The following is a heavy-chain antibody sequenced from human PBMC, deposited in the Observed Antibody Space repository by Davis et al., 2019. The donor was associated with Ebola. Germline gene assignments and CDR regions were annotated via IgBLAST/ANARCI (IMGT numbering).Heavy chain of an antibody. D-gene: IGHD6-13*01. CDR2: IKQYGSEK. Sequence: GGSLRLSCAASGFSFSSYWMSCARQAPGKGVEWLANIKQYGSEKYYVDSVEGRFTISRDNAKNSLYLKMNSLRAEDTAVYYCARGPSTGNSFSYWGQGTLVTVSS. V-gene: IGHV3-7*01. CDR3: ARGPSTGNSFSY. J-gene: IGHJ4*02. CDR1: GFSFSSYW.